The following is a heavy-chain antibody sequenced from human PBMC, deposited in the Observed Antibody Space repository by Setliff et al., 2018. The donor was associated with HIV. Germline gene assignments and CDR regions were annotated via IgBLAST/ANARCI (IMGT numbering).Heavy chain of an antibody. CDR3: AKADCTSSSCYSPFNA. D-gene: IGHD3-22*01. J-gene: IGHJ3*01. CDR1: GYNFLSYG. CDR2: ISAYKGNT. Sequence: ASVKVSCKAAGYNFLSYGFSWVRQAPGQGFQWMGWISAYKGNTIYAQNLQGRVTMATDTSTSTVYMGLRSLTSDDTAVYYCAKADCTSSSCYSPFNAWGPGTMVTVSS. V-gene: IGHV1-18*04.